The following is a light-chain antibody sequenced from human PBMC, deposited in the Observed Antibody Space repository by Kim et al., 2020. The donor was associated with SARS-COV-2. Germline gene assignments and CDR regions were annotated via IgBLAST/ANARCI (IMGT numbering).Light chain of an antibody. J-gene: IGLJ2*01. CDR1: GEKY. CDR2: QDN. Sequence: GEKYTSWYQHKSGQSPVVVIYQDNKRPSGMTERFSCSSSGNTATLTISGTQPMDEADYYCQTWDSTTVIFGGGTQLTVL. CDR3: QTWDSTTVI. V-gene: IGLV3-1*01.